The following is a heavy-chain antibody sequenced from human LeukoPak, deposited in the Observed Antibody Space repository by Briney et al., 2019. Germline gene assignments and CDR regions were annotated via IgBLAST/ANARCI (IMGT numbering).Heavy chain of an antibody. CDR1: GYTFTKYA. J-gene: IGHJ4*02. D-gene: IGHD4-17*01. V-gene: IGHV7-4-1*02. CDR3: ASSGDGYGDLAH. Sequence: ASVKVSCKASGYTFTKYAMNWVRQAPGQGLEWMGWINTNTANPTYVQGFTGRFVFSLDNSVNTAYLQISSLKAEDTAVYYCASSGDGYGDLAHWGQGTLVTVSS. CDR2: INTNTANP.